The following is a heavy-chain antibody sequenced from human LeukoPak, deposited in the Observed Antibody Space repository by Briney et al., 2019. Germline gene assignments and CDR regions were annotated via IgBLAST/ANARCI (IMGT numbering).Heavy chain of an antibody. CDR1: GYSFSTYW. CDR2: IYLGDFDT. J-gene: IGHJ4*02. D-gene: IGHD5-24*01. V-gene: IGHV5-51*01. CDR3: ARRGDGYNRDY. Sequence: GESLKISCKGSGYSFSTYWIGWVRQMPGKGLEWMGIIYLGDFDTRYSPSFQGQVTISADKSISTAYLQWSSLKASDTAMYYCARRGDGYNRDYWGQGTLVTVSS.